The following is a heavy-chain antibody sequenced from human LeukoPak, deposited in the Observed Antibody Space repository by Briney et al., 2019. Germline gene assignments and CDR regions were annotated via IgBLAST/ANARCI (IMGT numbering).Heavy chain of an antibody. CDR1: GFTFSSHN. D-gene: IGHD2-21*01. J-gene: IGHJ4*02. CDR3: ARDYRGGSVDY. CDR2: ISSSSSTI. Sequence: GGSLRLSCAASGFTFSSHNMNWVRQAPGKGLEWVSYISSSSSTIYYADSVKGRFTISRDNAKNSLYLQMNSLGAEDTAVYYCARDYRGGSVDYWGQGTLVTVSS. V-gene: IGHV3-48*04.